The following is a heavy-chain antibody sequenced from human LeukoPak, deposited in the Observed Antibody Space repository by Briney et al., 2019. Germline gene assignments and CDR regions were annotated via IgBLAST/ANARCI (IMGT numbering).Heavy chain of an antibody. V-gene: IGHV4-59*08. J-gene: IGHJ3*02. CDR3: ARLGVPYAFDI. Sequence: SETLSLTSTVSGGSISSYYWSWIRQPPGKGLEWIGYIDYSGSTNYNPSLKSRVTISVDTSKSQFSLKLSSVTAADTAVYYCARLGVPYAFDIWGQGTMVTVSS. CDR1: GGSISSYY. CDR2: IDYSGST. D-gene: IGHD3-3*01.